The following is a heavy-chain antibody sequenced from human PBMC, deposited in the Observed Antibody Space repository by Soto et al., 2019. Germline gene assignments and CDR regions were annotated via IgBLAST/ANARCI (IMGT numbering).Heavy chain of an antibody. CDR3: ARGKQLVRFGYYAMDV. D-gene: IGHD6-6*01. J-gene: IGHJ6*02. CDR2: INHSGST. V-gene: IGHV4-34*01. Sequence: PSETLSLTCAVYGGSFSGYYWSWIRQPPGKWLEWSGEINHSGSTNYNPPLKSRVTISVYTSKNHFSLKLSSATAADTAVYYCARGKQLVRFGYYAMDVRGQATTLT. CDR1: GGSFSGYY.